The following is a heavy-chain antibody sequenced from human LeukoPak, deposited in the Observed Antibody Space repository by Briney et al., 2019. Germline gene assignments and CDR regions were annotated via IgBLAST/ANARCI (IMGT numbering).Heavy chain of an antibody. CDR3: ARGLAARRIVRYYHYMDV. Sequence: TSETLSLTCAVYGGSFSGSYYWSWIRQPAGKGLEWIGRIYTSGSTNYNPSLKSRVTISVDTSTNPFSLKLSSVTAADTAVYYCARGLAARRIVRYYHYMDVWGKGTTVTVSS. CDR2: IYTSGST. J-gene: IGHJ6*03. V-gene: IGHV4-61*02. D-gene: IGHD6-6*01. CDR1: GGSFSGSYY.